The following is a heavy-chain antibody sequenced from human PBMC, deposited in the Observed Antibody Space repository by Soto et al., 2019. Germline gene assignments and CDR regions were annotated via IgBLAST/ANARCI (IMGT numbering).Heavy chain of an antibody. J-gene: IGHJ5*02. CDR1: GYTFTSYG. D-gene: IGHD6-19*01. V-gene: IGHV1-18*01. CDR3: ARDLVVAGWGWFDP. Sequence: ASVKVSCKASGYTFTSYGISWVRQAPGQGLEWMGWISAYNGNTNYAQKLQGRVTMTTDTSTSTAYMELRSLRSDDTAVNYCARDLVVAGWGWFDPWGQGTLVTVSS. CDR2: ISAYNGNT.